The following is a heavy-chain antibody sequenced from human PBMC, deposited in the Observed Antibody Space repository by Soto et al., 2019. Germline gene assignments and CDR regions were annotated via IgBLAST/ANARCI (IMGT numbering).Heavy chain of an antibody. D-gene: IGHD3-10*01. CDR3: ARKVSGSTGRPDLWYFDL. V-gene: IGHV3-23*01. CDR1: GFTFSGYA. CDR2: ISGGGDAT. J-gene: IGHJ2*01. Sequence: EVQLLDSRGGLVQPGGSLRLSCAASGFTFSGYALTWVRQAPGKGLEWVSAISGGGDATFYADSVQGRFTISRDNSKNTLYLQMNTLRAEDTAVYYCARKVSGSTGRPDLWYFDLWGRGTLVTVSS.